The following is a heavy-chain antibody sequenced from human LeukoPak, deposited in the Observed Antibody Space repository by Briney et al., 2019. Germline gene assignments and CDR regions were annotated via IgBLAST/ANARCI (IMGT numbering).Heavy chain of an antibody. CDR1: GYTFTSFG. V-gene: IGHV1-18*01. D-gene: IGHD2-2*01. Sequence: ASVKVSCKAPGYTFTSFGFSWVRQAPGQGLEWIGWISPYSGNTNYAQKFQGRVTITADESTSTAYMELSSLRSEDTAVYYCAREVPAARGLGYYFDYWGQGTLVTVSS. CDR2: ISPYSGNT. J-gene: IGHJ4*02. CDR3: AREVPAARGLGYYFDY.